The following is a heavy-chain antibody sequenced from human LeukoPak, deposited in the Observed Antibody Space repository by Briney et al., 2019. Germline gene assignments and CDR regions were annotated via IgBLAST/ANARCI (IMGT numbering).Heavy chain of an antibody. CDR3: ARGPGDNYGMDV. Sequence: AGGSLRLSCAASGFTFSSYAMSWVRQAPGKGLEWVSAISGSGGSTYYADSVKGRFTISRDNSKNTLYLQMNSLRAEDTAVYYCARGPGDNYGMDVWGQGTTVTVSS. V-gene: IGHV3-23*01. D-gene: IGHD3-9*01. CDR2: ISGSGGST. CDR1: GFTFSSYA. J-gene: IGHJ6*02.